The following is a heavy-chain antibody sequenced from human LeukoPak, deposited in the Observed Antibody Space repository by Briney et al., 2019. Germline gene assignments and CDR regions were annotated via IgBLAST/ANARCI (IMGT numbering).Heavy chain of an antibody. Sequence: ASVKVSCKVSGYTLTELSMHWVRQAPGKGLEWMAEFDPEDGETIYAQNVKGRVTMTKDTSTDSPYMQLNSLRAEDTAVYYCATGSSSGWPFDYWGPGNLVSVSS. V-gene: IGHV1-24*01. CDR1: GYTLTELS. D-gene: IGHD6-19*01. CDR2: FDPEDGET. CDR3: ATGSSSGWPFDY. J-gene: IGHJ4*02.